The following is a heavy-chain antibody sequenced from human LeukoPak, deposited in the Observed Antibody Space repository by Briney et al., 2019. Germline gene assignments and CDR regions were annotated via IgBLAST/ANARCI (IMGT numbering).Heavy chain of an antibody. CDR3: ARRRPYYYGSGSYYTRGYFDY. Sequence: SETLSLTCTVSGGSISSYYWSWIRQPPGKGLEWIGYIHYSGSTNYNPSLKSRVTISVDTSKNQFSLKLSSVTAADTAVYYCARRRPYYYGSGSYYTRGYFDYWGQGTLVTVSS. D-gene: IGHD3-10*01. CDR1: GGSISSYY. CDR2: IHYSGST. J-gene: IGHJ4*02. V-gene: IGHV4-59*01.